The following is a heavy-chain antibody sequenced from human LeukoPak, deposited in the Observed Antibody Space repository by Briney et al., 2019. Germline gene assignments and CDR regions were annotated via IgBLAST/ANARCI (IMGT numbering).Heavy chain of an antibody. CDR2: IYPGDSDT. Sequence: GESLKISCKGSGYSFTSYWIGWVRQMPGKGLEWMGIIYPGDSDTRYSPSFQGQVTISADKSISTAYLQWSSLKASDTAMYYCARMGIYIGYDWGWFDPWGQGTLVTVSS. CDR1: GYSFTSYW. J-gene: IGHJ5*02. D-gene: IGHD5-12*01. CDR3: ARMGIYIGYDWGWFDP. V-gene: IGHV5-51*01.